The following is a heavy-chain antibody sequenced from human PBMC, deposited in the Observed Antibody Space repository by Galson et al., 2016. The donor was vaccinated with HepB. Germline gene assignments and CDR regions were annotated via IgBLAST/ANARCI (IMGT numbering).Heavy chain of an antibody. J-gene: IGHJ4*02. CDR2: ISYDGKGE. CDR1: GFTFSTYG. CDR3: AKGRWDFDS. Sequence: SLRLSCAASGFTFSTYGMHWVRQAPGKGLEWVALISYDGKGESYADSVKGRVTISRDNSKNTLYLQTHSLRGEDTAVYYCAKGRWDFDSWGQGTLVTVSS. V-gene: IGHV3-30*18. D-gene: IGHD5-24*01.